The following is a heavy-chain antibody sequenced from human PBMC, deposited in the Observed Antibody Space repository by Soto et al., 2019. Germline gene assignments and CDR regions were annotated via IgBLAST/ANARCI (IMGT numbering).Heavy chain of an antibody. D-gene: IGHD2-15*01. V-gene: IGHV1-18*04. J-gene: IGHJ6*02. CDR3: AREILSPDFYFHGMDV. CDR1: GYTFTSYG. CDR2: ISAKKGNT. Sequence: ASVKVSCKASGYTFTSYGISWVRQAPGQGLEWMGWISAKKGNTKYAQKFQGRVTMTTDTSTSTAYMELRSLRSDGTAVYYCAREILSPDFYFHGMDVWGQGTTVTVS.